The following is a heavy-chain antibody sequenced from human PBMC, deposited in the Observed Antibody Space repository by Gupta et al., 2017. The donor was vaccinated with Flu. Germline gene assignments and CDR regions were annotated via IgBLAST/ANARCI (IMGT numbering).Heavy chain of an antibody. Sequence: QLQLQESGPGLVKPSETLSLTCTVSGGSISSSSYYWGWIRQPPGKGLEWIGSIYYSGSTYYNPSPKSRVTISVDTSKNQFSLKLSSVTAADTAVYYCATIWSGYYSHWGQGTLVTVSS. CDR3: ATIWSGYYSH. D-gene: IGHD3-3*01. CDR1: GGSISSSSYY. V-gene: IGHV4-39*01. CDR2: IYYSGST. J-gene: IGHJ4*02.